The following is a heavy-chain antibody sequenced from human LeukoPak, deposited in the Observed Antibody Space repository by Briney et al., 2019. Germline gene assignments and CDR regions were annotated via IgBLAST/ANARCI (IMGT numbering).Heavy chain of an antibody. D-gene: IGHD3-10*01. J-gene: IGHJ6*02. Sequence: GGSLRLSCAASGFTFSSYWMHWVRQATGKGLEWVSAIGTAGDTYYPGSVKGRFTISRENAKNSLYLQMNSLRAGDTAVYYCARATGYYGMDVWGQGTTVTVSS. CDR2: IGTAGDT. CDR1: GFTFSSYW. CDR3: ARATGYYGMDV. V-gene: IGHV3-13*01.